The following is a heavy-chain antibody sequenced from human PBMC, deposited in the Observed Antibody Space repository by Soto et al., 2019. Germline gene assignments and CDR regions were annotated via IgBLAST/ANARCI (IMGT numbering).Heavy chain of an antibody. D-gene: IGHD6-13*01. CDR2: ISGSGGST. Sequence: GGSLRLSCAASGFTFSSYAMSWVRQAPGKGLEWVSAISGSGGSTYYADSVKGRFTISRDNSKNTLYLQMNSLRAEDTAVYYCAKDLSPARPGIAAAVDGNDYWGQGTLVTVSS. CDR3: AKDLSPARPGIAAAVDGNDY. J-gene: IGHJ4*02. V-gene: IGHV3-23*01. CDR1: GFTFSSYA.